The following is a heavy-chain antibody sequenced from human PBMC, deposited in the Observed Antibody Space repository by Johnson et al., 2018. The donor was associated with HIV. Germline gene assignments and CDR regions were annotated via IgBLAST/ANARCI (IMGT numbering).Heavy chain of an antibody. CDR3: ARDRVWFGELYAFDI. Sequence: QVQLVESGGVLVQPGSSLTLSCAASGFSFSNYAMQWVRHAPGKGLEWAAVISYDGSNTYYSDSVMGRFTISRDNSKNTLYLQMNSLRAEDTAWYYCARDRVWFGELYAFDICGQGTMVTVSS. CDR1: GFSFSNYA. CDR2: ISYDGSNT. D-gene: IGHD3-10*01. V-gene: IGHV3-30-3*01. J-gene: IGHJ3*02.